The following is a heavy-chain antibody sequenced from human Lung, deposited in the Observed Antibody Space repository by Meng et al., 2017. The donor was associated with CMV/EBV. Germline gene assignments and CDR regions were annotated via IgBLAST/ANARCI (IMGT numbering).Heavy chain of an antibody. CDR1: GYTFTSYG. D-gene: IGHD5-12*01. V-gene: IGHV1-18*01. Sequence: XVKVSCXPSGYTFTSYGISWVRQAPGQGLEWMGWISAYNGRSNYPQRLQGRVTMTTDTSTSTAYMELRSLRSDDTAMYYCVRDDRYTGYDRFDSWGQGTLVTISS. CDR3: VRDDRYTGYDRFDS. J-gene: IGHJ4*02. CDR2: ISAYNGRS.